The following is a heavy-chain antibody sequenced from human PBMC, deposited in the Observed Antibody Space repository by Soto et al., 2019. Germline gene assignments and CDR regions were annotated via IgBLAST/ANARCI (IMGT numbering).Heavy chain of an antibody. J-gene: IGHJ5*02. CDR3: ARSRTSAAATLDWFDP. D-gene: IGHD2-2*01. CDR2: IIPIFGTA. V-gene: IGHV1-69*13. CDR1: GGTFSSYA. Sequence: SVKVSCKASGGTFSSYAISWVRQAPGQGLEWMGRIIPIFGTANYAQKFQGRVTITADESTSTAYMELSSLRSEDTAVYYCARSRTSAAATLDWFDPWGQGTLVTVSS.